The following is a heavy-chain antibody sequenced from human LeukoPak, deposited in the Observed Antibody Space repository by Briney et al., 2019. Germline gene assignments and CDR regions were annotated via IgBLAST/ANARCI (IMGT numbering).Heavy chain of an antibody. CDR3: AKDRDGWFSGSCYD. D-gene: IGHD2-15*01. J-gene: IGHJ4*02. V-gene: IGHV3-30*02. CDR1: GFTFSSYG. CDR2: IRYDGSNK. Sequence: GGSLRLSCAASGFTFSSYGMHWVRQAPGKGLEWVAFIRYDGSNKYYADSVKGRFTISRDNSKNTLYLQMNSLRAEDTAVYYCAKDRDGWFSGSCYDWGQGTLVTVSS.